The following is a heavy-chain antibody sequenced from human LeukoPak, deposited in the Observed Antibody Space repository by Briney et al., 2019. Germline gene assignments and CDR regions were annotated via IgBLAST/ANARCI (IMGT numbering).Heavy chain of an antibody. D-gene: IGHD6-19*01. CDR2: ISSSGSTI. J-gene: IGHJ4*02. Sequence: GPLILSCAAPGLTFSSYEMNWVRQAPGKGLEWVSYISSSGSTIYYADSVKGRFTISRDNAKNSLYLQMNSLRAEDTAVYYCARDEAVAARAFDYWGQGTLVTVSS. V-gene: IGHV3-48*03. CDR3: ARDEAVAARAFDY. CDR1: GLTFSSYE.